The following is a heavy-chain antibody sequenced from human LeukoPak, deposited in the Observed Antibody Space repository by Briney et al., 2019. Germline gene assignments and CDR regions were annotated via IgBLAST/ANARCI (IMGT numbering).Heavy chain of an antibody. CDR2: ISSKTYGGTT. Sequence: GGSLRLSCSASGFTFGDYAMTWVRQAPGKGLEWVGFISSKTYGGTTEYAASVKGRFTISRDDSRSIAYVQMNSLKTGDTAVYYCSRLSGYDFWSGYFHILDYWGQGSLVTVSS. CDR1: GFTFGDYA. D-gene: IGHD3-3*01. J-gene: IGHJ4*02. V-gene: IGHV3-49*04. CDR3: SRLSGYDFWSGYFHILDY.